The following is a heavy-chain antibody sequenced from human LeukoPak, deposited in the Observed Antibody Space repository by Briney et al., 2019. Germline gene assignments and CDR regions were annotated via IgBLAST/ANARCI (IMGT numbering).Heavy chain of an antibody. CDR3: ARTGSSGWYAHFDN. CDR1: AFTFSSYS. V-gene: IGHV3-48*04. J-gene: IGHJ4*02. Sequence: GGSLRLSCAASAFTFSSYSMNWVRQAPGKGLEWVSYISSSSSTIHYADSVKGQFTISRDNAKNSLYLQMNSLRAEDTAVYYCARTGSSGWYAHFDNWGQGTLVTVSS. CDR2: ISSSSSTI. D-gene: IGHD6-19*01.